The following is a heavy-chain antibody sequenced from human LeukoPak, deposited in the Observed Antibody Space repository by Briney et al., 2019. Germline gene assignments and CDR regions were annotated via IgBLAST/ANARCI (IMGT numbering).Heavy chain of an antibody. CDR2: INHSGST. Sequence: SETLSLTCAVYGGSFSGYYWSWIRQPPGKGLEWIGEINHSGSTNYNPSLKSRVTISVDTSKNQFSLKLSSVTAVDTAVYYCARHPQYYYDSSGYFDYWGQGTLVTVSS. D-gene: IGHD3-22*01. CDR3: ARHPQYYYDSSGYFDY. J-gene: IGHJ4*02. V-gene: IGHV4-34*01. CDR1: GGSFSGYY.